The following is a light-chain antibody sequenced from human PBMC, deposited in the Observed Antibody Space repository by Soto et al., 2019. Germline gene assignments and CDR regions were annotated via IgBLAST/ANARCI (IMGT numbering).Light chain of an antibody. Sequence: EIVLTQSPATLSLSPRERATLSCRASQNVANYLDWYQQKPGQAPRLLIYESSNRATGIAARFSGSGSGTDLTITISSLEPEDFAVYYCQKYGSSPPITFGQAERLEIK. CDR2: ESS. CDR3: QKYGSSPPIT. V-gene: IGKV3-11*01. J-gene: IGKJ5*01. CDR1: QNVANY.